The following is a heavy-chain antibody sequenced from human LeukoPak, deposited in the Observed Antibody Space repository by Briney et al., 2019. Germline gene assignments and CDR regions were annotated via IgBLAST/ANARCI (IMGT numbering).Heavy chain of an antibody. CDR2: ISGSGGST. CDR3: AITQDYYGSGSYPRL. Sequence: PGGSLRLSCAASGFTFSSYAMSWVRQAPGKGLEWVSAISGSGGSTYYADSVKGRFTISRDNSKNTLYLQMNSLRAEDTAVYCCAITQDYYGSGSYPRLWGQGTLVTVSS. CDR1: GFTFSSYA. D-gene: IGHD3-10*01. J-gene: IGHJ4*02. V-gene: IGHV3-23*01.